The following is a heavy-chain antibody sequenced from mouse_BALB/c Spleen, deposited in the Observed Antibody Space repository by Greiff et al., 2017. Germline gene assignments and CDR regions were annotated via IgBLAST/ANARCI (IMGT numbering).Heavy chain of an antibody. V-gene: IGHV5-4*02. J-gene: IGHJ2*01. CDR1: GFTFSDYY. Sequence: EVNVVESGGGLVKPGGSLKLSCAASGFTFSDYYMYWVRQTPEKRLEWVATISDGGSYTYYPDSVKGRFTISRDNAKNNLYLQMSSLKSEDTAMYYCARGGYFDYWGQGTTLTVSS. CDR3: ARGGYFDY. CDR2: ISDGGSYT.